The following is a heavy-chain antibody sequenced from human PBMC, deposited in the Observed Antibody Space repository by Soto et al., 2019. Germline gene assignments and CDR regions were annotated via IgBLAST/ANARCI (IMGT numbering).Heavy chain of an antibody. V-gene: IGHV3-23*01. D-gene: IGHD3-10*01. CDR2: FRTGADDGTT. CDR3: AKKVNSGPGSQYFDY. J-gene: IGHJ4*02. CDR1: GFTFSSYS. Sequence: PGGSLRLSCAASGFTFSSYSMSWVRQAPGKGLEWVSGFRTGADDGTTYYADSVKGRFTISRDISKNTLFLQMSSLRAEDTAIYYCAKKVNSGPGSQYFDYWGQGTLVTVSS.